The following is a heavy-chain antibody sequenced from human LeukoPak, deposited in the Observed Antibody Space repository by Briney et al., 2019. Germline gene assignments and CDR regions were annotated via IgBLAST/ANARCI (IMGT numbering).Heavy chain of an antibody. CDR1: GFTFDDYG. Sequence: GGSLRLSCAASGFTFDDYGLHWVRQVPGKGLEWVSGINYQSARFDADSVKGRFTISRDNAKNLLYLLMGSLRPEDSALYYCVKGAGIAARPWCFDSWGQGTQVIVSS. CDR3: VKGAGIAARPWCFDS. V-gene: IGHV3-9*01. CDR2: INYQSARF. J-gene: IGHJ4*02. D-gene: IGHD6-6*01.